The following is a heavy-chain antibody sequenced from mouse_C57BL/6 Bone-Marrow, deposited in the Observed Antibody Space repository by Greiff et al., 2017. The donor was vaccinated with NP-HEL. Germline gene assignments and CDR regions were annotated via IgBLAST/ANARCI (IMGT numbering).Heavy chain of an antibody. CDR3: AQRGGSGYVLLFDY. V-gene: IGHV14-3*01. D-gene: IGHD3-2*02. J-gene: IGHJ2*01. Sequence: EVQLKESVAELVRPGASVKLSCTASGFNIKNTYMHWVKQRPEQGLEWIGRIDPATGNTKYAPKFQGKATITADTSSNTAYLQLSSLTSEDTAIYYCAQRGGSGYVLLFDYWGQGTTLTVSS. CDR2: IDPATGNT. CDR1: GFNIKNTY.